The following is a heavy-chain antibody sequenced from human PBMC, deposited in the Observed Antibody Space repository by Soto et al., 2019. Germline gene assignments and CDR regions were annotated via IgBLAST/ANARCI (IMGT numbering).Heavy chain of an antibody. CDR3: ARDMKFENDGGYYYYVMDV. CDR1: GGSISSGANY. Sequence: QVQLQESGPGLVEPSQTLSLTCTVSGGSISSGANYWSWIRQEPGKGLDWLGYIYYSGTTYYNPSLKSRVTLSLDTSKNQFSLDLSSVTAADTAVYYGARDMKFENDGGYYYYVMDVYGQGTTVTVSS. D-gene: IGHD1-1*01. CDR2: IYYSGTT. J-gene: IGHJ6*02. V-gene: IGHV4-31*03.